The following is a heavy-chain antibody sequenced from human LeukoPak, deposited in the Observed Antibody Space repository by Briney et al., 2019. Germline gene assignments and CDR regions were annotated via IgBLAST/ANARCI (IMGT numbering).Heavy chain of an antibody. CDR1: GYTFTGYY. V-gene: IGHV1-2*02. CDR3: ARDLVSLGYCSSTSCQYGMDV. J-gene: IGHJ6*02. Sequence: ASVKVSCKASGYTFTGYYMHWVRQAPGQGLEWMGWINPNSGGTNYAQKFQGRVTMTRDTSISTAYIELSRLRSDDTAVYYCARDLVSLGYCSSTSCQYGMDVWGQGTTVTVSS. D-gene: IGHD2-2*01. CDR2: INPNSGGT.